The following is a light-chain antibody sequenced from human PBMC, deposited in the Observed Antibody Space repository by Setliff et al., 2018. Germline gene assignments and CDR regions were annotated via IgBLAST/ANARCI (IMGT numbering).Light chain of an antibody. V-gene: IGLV2-11*01. CDR3: SSYAGSNNPYV. CDR2: DVT. Sequence: QSVLTQPRSVSGSPGQSVTISCTGTSSDVGAYNYVSWYQHHPGKVPKLMVYDVTKRPSGVPDRFSGSKSGNTASLTISGLQAEDEADYYCSSYAGSNNPYVFGTGTKVTVL. CDR1: SSDVGAYNY. J-gene: IGLJ1*01.